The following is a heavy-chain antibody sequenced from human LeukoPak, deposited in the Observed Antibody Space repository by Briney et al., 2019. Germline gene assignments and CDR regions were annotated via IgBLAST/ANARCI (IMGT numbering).Heavy chain of an antibody. D-gene: IGHD3-16*01. V-gene: IGHV1-69*13. CDR1: GGTVSSYA. Sequence: ASVKVSCKASGGTVSSYAISWVRQAPGQGLEWMGGIIPIVGTAKYAQKFQGRVTITADESTSTAYMELRSLRSEDTAVYYCARDNDSRDPPHFDYWGQGTLVTVSS. CDR3: ARDNDSRDPPHFDY. CDR2: IIPIVGTA. J-gene: IGHJ4*02.